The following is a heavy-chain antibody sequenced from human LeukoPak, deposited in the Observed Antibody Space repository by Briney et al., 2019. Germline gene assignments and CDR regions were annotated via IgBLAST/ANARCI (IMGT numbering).Heavy chain of an antibody. Sequence: GGSLRLSCAASGFTVSSNYMSWVRQAPGKGLEWVSVVSASGFTTDYADSVKGRFTISRDNSKNTLYLQMNSLRAEDTAVYYCAKGGRGTYYADSWGQGTLVTVSS. J-gene: IGHJ4*02. V-gene: IGHV3-23*01. D-gene: IGHD3-16*01. CDR1: GFTVSSNY. CDR3: AKGGRGTYYADS. CDR2: VSASGFTT.